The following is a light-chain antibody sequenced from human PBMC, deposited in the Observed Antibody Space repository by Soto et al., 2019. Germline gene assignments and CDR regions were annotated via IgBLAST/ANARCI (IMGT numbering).Light chain of an antibody. Sequence: DIQFTQSPSFLSASVGDRVTITSRASQGISSYLAWYQQKPGKAPKLLIYVASTLQSGVPSRFSGSGSGTEFTLSISGLQPEDFANYYCQQDNNYPLTFGGGTKVEIK. CDR3: QQDNNYPLT. CDR2: VAS. V-gene: IGKV1-9*01. CDR1: QGISSY. J-gene: IGKJ4*01.